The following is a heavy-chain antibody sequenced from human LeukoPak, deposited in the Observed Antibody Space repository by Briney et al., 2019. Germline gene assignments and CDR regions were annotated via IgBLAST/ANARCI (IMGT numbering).Heavy chain of an antibody. CDR2: ISSSGSTI. CDR3: ATLLGPGYNWSYDFDY. V-gene: IGHV3-11*01. CDR1: GFTFSDYY. Sequence: PGGSLRLSCAASGFTFSDYYMSWIRQAPGKGLEWVSYISSSGSTIYYADSVKGRFTISRDNAKNSLYLQMNSLRAEDTAVYYCATLLGPGYNWSYDFDYWGQGTLVTVSS. D-gene: IGHD1-7*01. J-gene: IGHJ4*02.